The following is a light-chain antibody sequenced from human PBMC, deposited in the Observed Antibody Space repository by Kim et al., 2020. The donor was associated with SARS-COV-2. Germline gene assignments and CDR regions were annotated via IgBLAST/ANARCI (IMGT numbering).Light chain of an antibody. V-gene: IGKV1-27*01. J-gene: IGKJ1*01. CDR2: AAS. Sequence: ASIGDRVTITCRASQDIANSLAWYQQKPGKVPQVLIYAASTLESGVPSSFSGSGSGTEFTLTIGSLQTEDVATYYCQKYNNAPWTFGPGTKVDIK. CDR1: QDIANS. CDR3: QKYNNAPWT.